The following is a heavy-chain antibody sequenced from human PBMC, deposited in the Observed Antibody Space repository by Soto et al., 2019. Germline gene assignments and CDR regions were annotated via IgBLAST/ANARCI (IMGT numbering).Heavy chain of an antibody. J-gene: IGHJ6*02. V-gene: IGHV1-69*13. CDR2: IIPIFGTA. Sequence: GAAVKVSCKASGGSFSRYAISWVRQAPGQGLEWVGWIIPIFGTANYSQQFQGRVTITAGEATSTAYMELSSLSSDDTAVYYCARGYCGGECYPLRDSYYGMDVWGQETTVTVSS. D-gene: IGHD2-21*01. CDR1: GGSFSRYA. CDR3: ARGYCGGECYPLRDSYYGMDV.